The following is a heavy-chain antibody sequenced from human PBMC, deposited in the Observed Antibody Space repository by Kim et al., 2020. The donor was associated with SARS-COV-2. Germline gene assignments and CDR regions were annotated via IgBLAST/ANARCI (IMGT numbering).Heavy chain of an antibody. V-gene: IGHV4-59*01. J-gene: IGHJ3*02. CDR1: GGSISFYY. CDR2: IYSGST. CDR3: ARVPSAADAFDI. D-gene: IGHD6-6*01. Sequence: ETLSLTCSVSGGSISFYYWSWIRQPPGKGLEWIGYIYSGSTNYNPSLKSRVTISVDMSENQFSLRLSSVTAADTAVYYCARVPSAADAFDIWGQGAMV.